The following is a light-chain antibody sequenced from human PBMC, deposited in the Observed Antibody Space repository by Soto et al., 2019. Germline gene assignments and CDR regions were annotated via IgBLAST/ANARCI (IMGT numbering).Light chain of an antibody. Sequence: QSVLTQPASVSGSPGQSITISCTGTSSDVGGYNHVSWYQHHPGKAPTRIIYEVTKRPSGVSNRFSGSKSGDTASLTISGLQAEDEADYYCSSHTASTTRIFGTGTKLTVL. V-gene: IGLV2-14*01. CDR1: SSDVGGYNH. J-gene: IGLJ1*01. CDR3: SSHTASTTRI. CDR2: EVT.